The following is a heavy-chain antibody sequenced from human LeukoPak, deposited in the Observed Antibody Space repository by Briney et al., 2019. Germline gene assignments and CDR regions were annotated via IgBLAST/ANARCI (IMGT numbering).Heavy chain of an antibody. CDR1: GGSFSSYY. CDR3: ARAPIFGVVSKQGPFDY. V-gene: IGHV4-59*01. D-gene: IGHD3-3*01. J-gene: IGHJ4*02. CDR2: IYYSGST. Sequence: SETLSLTCAVYGGSFSSYYWSWIRQPPGKGLEWIGYIYYSGSTNYNPSLKSRVTISVDTSKNQFSLKLSSVTAADTAVYYCARAPIFGVVSKQGPFDYWGQGTLVTVSS.